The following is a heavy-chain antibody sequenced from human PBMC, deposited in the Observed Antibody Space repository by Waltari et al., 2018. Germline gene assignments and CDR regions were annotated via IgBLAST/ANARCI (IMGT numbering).Heavy chain of an antibody. CDR3: ARVRRRDGSV. V-gene: IGHV1-2*06. CDR1: GYTVTGND. J-gene: IGHJ6*04. CDR2: FNPNSGGT. Sequence: QVQLVQSGAEVKKPGASVKVSCKASGYTVTGNDMHWVRQAPGQGLEWKGRFNPNSGGTNNAPKFQGRVTMTMDPSIRTAYMALGWLRSDDTAVYYCARVRRRDGSVWGKGTTVTVSS.